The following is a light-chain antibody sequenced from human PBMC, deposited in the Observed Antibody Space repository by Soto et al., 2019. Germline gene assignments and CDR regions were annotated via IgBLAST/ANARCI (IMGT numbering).Light chain of an antibody. CDR3: QQYGNAPIT. CDR1: QAVYSSL. Sequence: ETVLTQSPGTLSLSPGEGATLSCRATQAVYSSLLGWYQQKPGQAPRLLIYGASSRATGIPDRFSGSGAGTDFTLSISRLEVEDFAVYHCQQYGNAPITFGQGTRLEIK. V-gene: IGKV3-20*01. J-gene: IGKJ5*01. CDR2: GAS.